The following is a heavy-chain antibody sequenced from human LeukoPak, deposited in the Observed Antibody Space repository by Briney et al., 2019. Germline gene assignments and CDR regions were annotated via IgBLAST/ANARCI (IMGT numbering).Heavy chain of an antibody. Sequence: GALRLSCAASGFTFSTYAMSWVRQAPGKGLEWVSAISGSGGTTHYADSMKGRFTISRDNSKKTLYLQMNSLRAEDTAVYYCAKDQTVATTPNFDYWGQGTLVTVSS. V-gene: IGHV3-23*01. CDR3: AKDQTVATTPNFDY. CDR2: ISGSGGTT. J-gene: IGHJ4*02. D-gene: IGHD5-12*01. CDR1: GFTFSTYA.